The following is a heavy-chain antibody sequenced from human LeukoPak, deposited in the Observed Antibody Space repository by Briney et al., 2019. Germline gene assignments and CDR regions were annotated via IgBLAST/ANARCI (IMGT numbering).Heavy chain of an antibody. CDR3: AKGASYGAAGLPPDY. CDR2: ISYDGSNK. D-gene: IGHD6-13*01. J-gene: IGHJ4*02. V-gene: IGHV3-30*18. Sequence: PGGSLRLSCAASGFTFSSYGMHWVRQAPGKGLEWVAVISYDGSNKYYAGSVKGRFTISRDNSKNTLYLQMNSLRAEDTAVYYCAKGASYGAAGLPPDYWGQGTLVTVSS. CDR1: GFTFSSYG.